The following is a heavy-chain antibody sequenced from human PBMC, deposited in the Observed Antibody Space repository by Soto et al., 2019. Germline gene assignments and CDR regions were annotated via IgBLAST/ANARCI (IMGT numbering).Heavy chain of an antibody. CDR3: VRCIYPSSAGGPFDS. J-gene: IGHJ4*02. CDR1: GFAFKNYA. Sequence: DVQLLESGGNLVQPGGSLRVSCTASGFAFKNYAMAWVRQAPGQGLEWVSAITARGDTTYYADSVRGRFTISRDNSRNTLFLHMDSLRAGDTALYYCVRCIYPSSAGGPFDSWGQGALVTVSS. CDR2: ITARGDTT. V-gene: IGHV3-23*01. D-gene: IGHD3-22*01.